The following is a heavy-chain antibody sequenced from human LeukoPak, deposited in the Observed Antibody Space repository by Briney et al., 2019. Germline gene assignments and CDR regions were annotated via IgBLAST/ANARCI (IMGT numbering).Heavy chain of an antibody. CDR3: ARDLLLDDSSGYYEETDY. CDR1: GGSFSGYY. D-gene: IGHD3-22*01. CDR2: IYSSGST. V-gene: IGHV4-4*07. Sequence: SETLSLTCAVYGGSFSGYYWSWIRQPAGKGLEWIGRIYSSGSTNYNPSRKSRVTMSVDTSKNQFSLKLSSVTAADTAVYYCARDLLLDDSSGYYEETDYWGQGTLVTVSS. J-gene: IGHJ4*02.